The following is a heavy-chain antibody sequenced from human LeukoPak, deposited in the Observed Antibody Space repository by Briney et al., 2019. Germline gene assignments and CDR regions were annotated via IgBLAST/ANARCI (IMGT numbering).Heavy chain of an antibody. V-gene: IGHV1-8*02. D-gene: IGHD3-3*01. Sequence: WASVNVSCKTSGHTFNSYDINWVRQATGQGLEWMGWMNPNSGNTGYAQKLQGRVTMTRNTSIRTAYMELSGLRPEDTAVYYCARRNIRFLELDFWGQGTLVTVSS. J-gene: IGHJ4*02. CDR1: GHTFNSYD. CDR2: MNPNSGNT. CDR3: ARRNIRFLELDF.